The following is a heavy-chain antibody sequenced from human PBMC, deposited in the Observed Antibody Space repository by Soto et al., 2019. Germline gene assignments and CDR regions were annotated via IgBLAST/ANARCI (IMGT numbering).Heavy chain of an antibody. CDR1: GYTFTSYY. J-gene: IGHJ4*02. CDR3: ARSKVSKWELLRVILDY. CDR2: INPSCGTA. Sequence: ASVKVSCKASGYTFTSYYMHWVRQAPGQGLEWMGIINPSCGTANYAQKFQGRVTMTADKSTSTAYMELSSLRSEDTAVYYCARSKVSKWELLRVILDYWGQGTLVTVSS. V-gene: IGHV1-46*01. D-gene: IGHD1-26*01.